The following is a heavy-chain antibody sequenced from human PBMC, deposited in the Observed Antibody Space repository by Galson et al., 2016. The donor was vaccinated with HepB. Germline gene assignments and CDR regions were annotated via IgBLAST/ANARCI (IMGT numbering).Heavy chain of an antibody. D-gene: IGHD6-13*01. CDR1: GGSINNYY. CDR3: ARVAAASYYYGMDV. CDR2: IYYSGST. J-gene: IGHJ6*02. V-gene: IGHV4-59*01. Sequence: SETLSLTCTVSGGSINNYYWSWIRQPPGKGLEWIGYIYYSGSTTYNPSLRSRITMSVDTSKNQSSLNLRSVTTADTAVYYCARVAAASYYYGMDVWGQGTTVTVSS.